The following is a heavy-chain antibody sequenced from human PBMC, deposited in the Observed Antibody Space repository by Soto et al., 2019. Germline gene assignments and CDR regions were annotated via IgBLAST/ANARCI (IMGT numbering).Heavy chain of an antibody. Sequence: SSETLSLTCAVYGGSCSGYYWSWIRQPPGKGLEWIGEINHSGSTNYNPSLKSRVTISVDTSKNQFSLKLSSVTAADTAVYYCARGGRELLPGRYFPHWGQRSLVTVSS. J-gene: IGHJ1*01. D-gene: IGHD1-26*01. CDR2: INHSGST. CDR1: GGSCSGYY. V-gene: IGHV4-34*01. CDR3: ARGGRELLPGRYFPH.